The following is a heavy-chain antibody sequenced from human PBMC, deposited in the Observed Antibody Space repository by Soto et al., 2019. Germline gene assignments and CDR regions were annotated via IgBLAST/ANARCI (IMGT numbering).Heavy chain of an antibody. D-gene: IGHD3-22*01. V-gene: IGHV4-59*01. J-gene: IGHJ5*02. CDR1: GGSIRSGY. CDR3: TGAYYDINGYSIDP. Sequence: SETLSLTCSVSGGSIRSGYWTWIRQPPGKGLEWIGYIYYGGSINYNPSLKSRVIISVDTAKNQFSLRLSSVTAADTAVYYCTGAYYDINGYSIDPWGQGTSVTVFS. CDR2: IYYGGSI.